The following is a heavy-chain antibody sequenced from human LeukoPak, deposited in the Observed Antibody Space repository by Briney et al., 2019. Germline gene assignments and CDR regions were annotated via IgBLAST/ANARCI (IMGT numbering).Heavy chain of an antibody. CDR3: ARDFISIVVVPAAMANWFDP. J-gene: IGHJ5*02. CDR1: GYTFTDYY. CDR2: INPNSGGT. V-gene: IGHV1-2*02. Sequence: ASVKVSCKASGYTFTDYYIHWVRQAPGQGLEWLGWINPNSGGTNYAQKFQGRVTMTRDTSISTAYMELSRLRSDDTAVYYCARDFISIVVVPAAMANWFDPWGQGTLVTVSS. D-gene: IGHD2-2*01.